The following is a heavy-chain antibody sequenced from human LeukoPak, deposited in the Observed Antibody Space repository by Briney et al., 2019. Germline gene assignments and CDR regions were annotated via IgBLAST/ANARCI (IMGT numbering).Heavy chain of an antibody. CDR3: ARRGEVYSGYDSWG. Sequence: PSETLSLTCAVYGGSFSGYYWSWIRQPPGKGLEWIGEINHSGSTNYNPSLKSRVTISVDTSKNQFSLKLSSVTAADTAVYYCARRGEVYSGYDSWGWGQGTLVTVSS. CDR2: INHSGST. J-gene: IGHJ4*02. CDR1: GGSFSGYY. D-gene: IGHD5-12*01. V-gene: IGHV4-34*01.